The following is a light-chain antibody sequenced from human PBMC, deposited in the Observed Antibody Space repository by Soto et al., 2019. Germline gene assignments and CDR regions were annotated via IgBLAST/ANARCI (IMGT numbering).Light chain of an antibody. CDR3: QQYGSSPHT. Sequence: ENVLTQSPGTLSLSPGERATLSCRARETVSSTYLAWYQQKPGQAPRLLIYGASSRATGIPDRVSGSGSGTDFTLTISRLEPEDFAVYYCQQYGSSPHTFGGGTRVEIK. CDR2: GAS. CDR1: ETVSSTY. V-gene: IGKV3-20*01. J-gene: IGKJ4*01.